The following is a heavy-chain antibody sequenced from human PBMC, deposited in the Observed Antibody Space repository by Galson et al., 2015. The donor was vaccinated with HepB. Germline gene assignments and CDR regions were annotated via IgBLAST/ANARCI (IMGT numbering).Heavy chain of an antibody. CDR3: AYGSNV. V-gene: IGHV6-1*01. CDR2: TYFRSQWRI. Sequence: CVISGDSVTSNSAVWNWIRQSPSRGLEWLGRTYFRSQWRIDYSVSVKSRITINADTSQDQFSLHLNSMTPEDTAVYYCAYGSNVWGQGTTVIVSS. CDR1: GDSVTSNSAV. J-gene: IGHJ6*02.